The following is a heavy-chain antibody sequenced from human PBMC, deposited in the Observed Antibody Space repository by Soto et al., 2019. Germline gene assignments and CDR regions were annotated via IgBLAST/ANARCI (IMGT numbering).Heavy chain of an antibody. D-gene: IGHD2-15*01. CDR2: INAGNGNT. J-gene: IGHJ4*02. CDR1: GYTFTSYA. Sequence: QVQLVQSGAEVKKPGASVKVSCKASGYTFTSYAMHWVRQAPGQRLEWMGWINAGNGNTKYSQKFQGRVTITRDTSTSTAYMELSSLRSEDTAVYYCARGPGGPDGPGDYWGQGTLVTVSS. V-gene: IGHV1-3*01. CDR3: ARGPGGPDGPGDY.